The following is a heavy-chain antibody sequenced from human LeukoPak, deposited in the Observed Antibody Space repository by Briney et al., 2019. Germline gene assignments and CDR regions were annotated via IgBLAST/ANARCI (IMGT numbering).Heavy chain of an antibody. CDR1: SGSISRYY. V-gene: IGHV4-59*01. D-gene: IGHD6-19*01. CDR3: ARPVAGSIDAFDI. Sequence: PSETLSLTCTVSSGSISRYYWTWIRQPPGKGLEWIGYIYYSGSTNYNPSLKSRVTISIDTSKNQSSLKLSSVSAADTAVYYCARPVAGSIDAFDIWGQGTMVTVSS. CDR2: IYYSGST. J-gene: IGHJ3*02.